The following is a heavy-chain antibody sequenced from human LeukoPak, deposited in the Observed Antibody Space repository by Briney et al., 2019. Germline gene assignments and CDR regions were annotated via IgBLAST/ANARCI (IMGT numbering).Heavy chain of an antibody. CDR1: GFTFSSYA. Sequence: GSLRLSCAASGFTFSSYAMSWVRQPPGKGLEWIGEINHSGSTNYNPSLKSRATISVDTSKNQFSLKLSSVTAADTAMYYCAGPDSSEIDYWGQGTLVTVSS. V-gene: IGHV4-34*08. CDR3: AGPDSSEIDY. CDR2: INHSGST. J-gene: IGHJ4*02.